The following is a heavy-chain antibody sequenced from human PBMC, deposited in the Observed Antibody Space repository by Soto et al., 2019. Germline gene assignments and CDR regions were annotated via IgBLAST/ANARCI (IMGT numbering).Heavy chain of an antibody. CDR3: AKNRDASLKKKIDC. J-gene: IGHJ4*02. Sequence: GGSLRLCCAASGFTFSSYAMSWVRQAPGKGLEWVSAISGSGGSTYYADSVKGRFTISRDNSKNTLYLQMNSLRAEDTAVYYCAKNRDASLKKKIDCWGQGTQVTVSS. V-gene: IGHV3-23*01. CDR1: GFTFSSYA. D-gene: IGHD2-21*01. CDR2: ISGSGGST.